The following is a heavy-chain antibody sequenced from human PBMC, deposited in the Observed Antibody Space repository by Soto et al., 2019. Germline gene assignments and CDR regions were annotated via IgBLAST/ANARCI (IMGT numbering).Heavy chain of an antibody. CDR3: ARELDYGDYYTVGY. J-gene: IGHJ4*02. CDR2: ISSSSSYI. CDR1: GFTFSSYS. V-gene: IGHV3-21*01. D-gene: IGHD4-17*01. Sequence: EVQLVESGGGLVKPGGSLRLSCAASGFTFSSYSMNWVRQAPGKGLEWVSSISSSSSYIYYADSVKGRFTISRDNAKNSLYLQMNSLGAEDTAVYYCARELDYGDYYTVGYWGQGTLVTVSS.